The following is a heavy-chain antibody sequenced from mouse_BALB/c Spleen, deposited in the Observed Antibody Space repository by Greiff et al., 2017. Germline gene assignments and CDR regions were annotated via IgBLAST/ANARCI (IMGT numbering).Heavy chain of an antibody. CDR1: GYSITSDYA. CDR3: ARGDYYGYGAMDY. J-gene: IGHJ4*01. V-gene: IGHV3-2*02. D-gene: IGHD1-2*01. Sequence: EVQLVESGPGLVKPSQSLSLTCTVTGYSITSDYAWNWIRQFPGNKLEWMGYISYSGSTSYNPSLKSRISITRDTSKNQFFLQLNSVTTEDTATYYCARGDYYGYGAMDYWGQGTSVTVSS. CDR2: ISYSGST.